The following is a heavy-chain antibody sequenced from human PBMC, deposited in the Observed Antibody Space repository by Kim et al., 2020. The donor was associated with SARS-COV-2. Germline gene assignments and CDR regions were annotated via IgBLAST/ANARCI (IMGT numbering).Heavy chain of an antibody. CDR1: GFTVTNTW. CDR2: LTSKASGGTA. J-gene: IGHJ4*02. D-gene: IGHD2-2*01. CDR3: AGGGSNFGY. Sequence: GGSLRLSCAVSGFTVTNTWMSWVRQPPGKGLEWVGRLTSKASGGTADYAAPVKGRFTISRDDSKNMFFLEMSSLKTEDTALYYCAGGGSNFGYWGQGTLVRVS. V-gene: IGHV3-15*01.